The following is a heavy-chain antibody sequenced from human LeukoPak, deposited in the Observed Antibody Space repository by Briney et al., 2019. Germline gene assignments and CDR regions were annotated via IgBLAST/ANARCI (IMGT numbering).Heavy chain of an antibody. V-gene: IGHV3-NL1*01. J-gene: IGHJ4*02. CDR2: LWFGGDLT. CDR3: ARSPTRTQNYFNS. Sequence: GGSLRLSCAASGFTLSSFGMHWVRQSPKKGLEWVSVLWFGGDLTFYADSVKGRFTISRDPSTNTLFLQMNSLRPEDTAVYYCARSPTRTQNYFNSWGQGTLVTVSS. CDR1: GFTLSSFG.